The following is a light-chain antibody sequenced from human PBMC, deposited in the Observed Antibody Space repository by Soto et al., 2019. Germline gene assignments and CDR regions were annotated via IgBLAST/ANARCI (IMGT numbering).Light chain of an antibody. J-gene: IGKJ1*01. Sequence: DIQMTQSPSSLSASVGDRFTITCRASKSISSYLNWYQQKPGKAPKLLIYAASILQSGVPSRFSGSGSGTDFNLNISSLQPEDFATYYCQQSYSTLVTFGPGTKVDIK. CDR3: QQSYSTLVT. V-gene: IGKV1-39*01. CDR1: KSISSY. CDR2: AAS.